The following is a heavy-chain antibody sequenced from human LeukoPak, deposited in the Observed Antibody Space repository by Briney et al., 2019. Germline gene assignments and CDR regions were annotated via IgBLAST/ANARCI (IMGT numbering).Heavy chain of an antibody. Sequence: PGGSLRLSCAASGFTFSSYSMNWVRQAPGKGLEWVSSISSSSSYIYYADSVKGRFTISRDNAKNSLYLQMNSLRAEDTAVYYCAKVISGSSWYWIDYWGQGTLVTVSS. J-gene: IGHJ4*02. V-gene: IGHV3-21*01. CDR2: ISSSSSYI. D-gene: IGHD6-13*01. CDR3: AKVISGSSWYWIDY. CDR1: GFTFSSYS.